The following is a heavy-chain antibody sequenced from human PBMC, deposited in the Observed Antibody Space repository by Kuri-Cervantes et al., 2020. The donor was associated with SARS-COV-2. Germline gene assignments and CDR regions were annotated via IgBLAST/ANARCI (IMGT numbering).Heavy chain of an antibody. J-gene: IGHJ4*02. CDR1: GGSFSGYY. CDR2: INHSGTI. D-gene: IGHD3/OR15-3a*01. V-gene: IGHV4-34*01. CDR3: ARRYDGWTAERGDAFDY. Sequence: GSLRLSCAVYGGSFSGYYWGWIRQPPGKGLEWIGDINHSGTINYSPSLKNRLSLLVDTSKNQFSLKLNSVTAADTAVYWCARRYDGWTAERGDAFDYWGQGALVTVSS.